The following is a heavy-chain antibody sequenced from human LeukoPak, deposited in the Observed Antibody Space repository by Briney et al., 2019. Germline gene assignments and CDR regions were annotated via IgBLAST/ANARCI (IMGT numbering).Heavy chain of an antibody. V-gene: IGHV4-59*01. Sequence: SETLSLTCTVSVGSISSYYWSWIRQPPGKGLEWIGYIYYSGSTNYNPSLKSRVTISVNTSKNQFSLKLSSVTAADTAVYYCARAPPYCSSTSCRFDPWGQGTLVTVSS. D-gene: IGHD2-2*01. CDR2: IYYSGST. J-gene: IGHJ5*02. CDR1: VGSISSYY. CDR3: ARAPPYCSSTSCRFDP.